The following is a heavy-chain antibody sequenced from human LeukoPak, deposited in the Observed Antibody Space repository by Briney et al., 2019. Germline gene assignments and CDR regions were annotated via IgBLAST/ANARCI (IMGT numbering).Heavy chain of an antibody. CDR3: ARCRSSGWYIALGY. J-gene: IGHJ4*02. CDR2: ISGSGGST. V-gene: IGHV3-23*01. Sequence: GGSLRLSCAASGFTFSSYAMSWVRQAPGKGLEWVSAISGSGGSTSYAQKFQGRVTMTRDTSTSTVYMELSSLRSEDTAVYYCARCRSSGWYIALGYWGQGTLVTVSS. CDR1: GFTFSSYA. D-gene: IGHD6-19*01.